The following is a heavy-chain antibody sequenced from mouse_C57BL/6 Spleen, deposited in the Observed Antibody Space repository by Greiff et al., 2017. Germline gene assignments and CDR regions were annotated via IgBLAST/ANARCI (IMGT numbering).Heavy chain of an antibody. D-gene: IGHD1-1*02. Sequence: VQVVESGAELVRPGTSVKVSCKASGYAFTNYLIEWVKQRPGQGLEWIGVINPGSGGTNYNEKFKGKATLTADKSSSTAYMQRSSLTSEDSAVYFCARGEDYYAWFAYWGQGTLVTVSA. CDR2: INPGSGGT. CDR1: GYAFTNYL. V-gene: IGHV1-54*01. CDR3: ARGEDYYAWFAY. J-gene: IGHJ3*01.